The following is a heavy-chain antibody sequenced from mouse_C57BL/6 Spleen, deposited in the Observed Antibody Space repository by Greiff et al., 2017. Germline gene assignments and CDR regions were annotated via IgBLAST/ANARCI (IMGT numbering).Heavy chain of an antibody. J-gene: IGHJ4*01. D-gene: IGHD2-4*01. CDR1: GYTFTSYW. Sequence: QVQLQQPGAELVRPGSSVKLSCKASGYTFTSYWMDWVKQRPGQGLEWIGNIYPSDSETHYNQKFKDKATLTVDKSSSTAYMQLSSLTSEDSAVYYCARSYDYDGYYAMDYWGQGTSVTVSS. CDR2: IYPSDSET. V-gene: IGHV1-61*01. CDR3: ARSYDYDGYYAMDY.